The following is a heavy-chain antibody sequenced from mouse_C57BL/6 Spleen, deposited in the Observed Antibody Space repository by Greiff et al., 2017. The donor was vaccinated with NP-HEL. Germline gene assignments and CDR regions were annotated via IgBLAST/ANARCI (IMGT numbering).Heavy chain of an antibody. CDR3: ARKLSYLYYAMDY. Sequence: QVQLQQPGAELVMPGASVKLSCKASGYTFTSYWMHWVKQRPGQGLEWIGEIDPADSYTNYNQKFKGKSTLTVDKSSSTAYMQLSSLTSEDSAVYYCARKLSYLYYAMDYWGQGTSVTVSS. CDR1: GYTFTSYW. J-gene: IGHJ4*01. D-gene: IGHD6-5*01. CDR2: IDPADSYT. V-gene: IGHV1-69*01.